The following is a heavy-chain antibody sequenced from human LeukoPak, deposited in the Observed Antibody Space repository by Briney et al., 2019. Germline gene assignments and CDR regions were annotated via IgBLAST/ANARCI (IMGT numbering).Heavy chain of an antibody. CDR3: ARDWPYSSGERDY. V-gene: IGHV3-7*01. CDR1: GFTFSSYW. J-gene: IGHJ4*02. D-gene: IGHD5-18*01. Sequence: QPGGSLRLSCAASGFTFSSYWMSWVRQAPGKGLEWVANIKQDGSEKYYVDSVKGRFTISRDNAKNSLYLQMNSLRAEDTAVYYCARDWPYSSGERDYWGQGTLVTVSS. CDR2: IKQDGSEK.